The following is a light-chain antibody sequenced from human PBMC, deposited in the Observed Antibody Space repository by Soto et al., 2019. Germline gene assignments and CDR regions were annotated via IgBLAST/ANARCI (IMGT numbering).Light chain of an antibody. J-gene: IGKJ3*01. CDR1: QDISDW. V-gene: IGKV1D-12*01. Sequence: DIQMTQSPSSVSASVGDRVTITCRASQDISDWLAWYQQKPGKAPKLLIYGASSLQSGVPSRFSGSGSGTDFTLTISSLQPEDFATYYCQQANTFLFTFGPGTKVDIK. CDR2: GAS. CDR3: QQANTFLFT.